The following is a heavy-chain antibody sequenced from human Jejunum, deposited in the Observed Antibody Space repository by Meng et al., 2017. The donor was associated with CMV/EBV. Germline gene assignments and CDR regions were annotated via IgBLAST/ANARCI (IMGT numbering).Heavy chain of an antibody. J-gene: IGHJ4*02. CDR1: GFTFND. CDR2: ISATGRST. V-gene: IGHV3-23*01. CDR3: AKDDRGVQSN. Sequence: EVQLLESGGGLVQPGGSLRLSCAASGFTFNDMSWVRQAPGKGLEWVSAISATGRSTYYADSVKGRFTISRDNSKNTLFLQESSLRAEDTATYYCAKDDRGVQSNWGQGTLVTVSS. D-gene: IGHD3-22*01.